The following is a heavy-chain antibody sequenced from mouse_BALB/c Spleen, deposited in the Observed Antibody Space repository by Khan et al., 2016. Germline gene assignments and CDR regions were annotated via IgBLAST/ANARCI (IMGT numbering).Heavy chain of an antibody. CDR1: GFDFRGYW. CDR3: ARAGYYGYLVY. Sequence: EVKLLESGGGLVQPGGSLKLSCAASGFDFRGYWMSWVRQAPGKGLEWIGEINPDSRTINYSPSLKDKFIISRDNAKSTLYLQISKVRSEDTALYYCARAGYYGYLVYWGQGTLVSISA. V-gene: IGHV4-1*02. CDR2: INPDSRTI. D-gene: IGHD1-1*01. J-gene: IGHJ3*01.